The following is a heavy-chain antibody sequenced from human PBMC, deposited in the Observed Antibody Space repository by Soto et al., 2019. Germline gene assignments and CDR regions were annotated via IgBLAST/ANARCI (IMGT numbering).Heavy chain of an antibody. V-gene: IGHV3-23*01. D-gene: IGHD3-9*01. CDR1: GFTFSSYA. J-gene: IGHJ6*03. CDR2: ISGSGGST. Sequence: GGSLRLSCAASGFTFSSYAMSWVRQAPGKGLEWVSAISGSGGSTYYADSVKGRFTISRDNSKNTLYLQMNSLRAEDTAVYYCAKNPKDGLRYFDWLSYYYYMDVWGKGTTVTVSS. CDR3: AKNPKDGLRYFDWLSYYYYMDV.